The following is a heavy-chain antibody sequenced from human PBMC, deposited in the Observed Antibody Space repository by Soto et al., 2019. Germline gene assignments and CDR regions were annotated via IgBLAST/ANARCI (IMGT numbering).Heavy chain of an antibody. Sequence: NPSETLSLTCAVYGGSFSGYYWSLIRQPPGKGLEWIGEINHSGSTNYNPSLKSRVTISVDTSKNQFSLKLSSVTAADTAVYYCAREESYYGMDVWGQGTTVIVSS. CDR2: INHSGST. CDR1: GGSFSGYY. CDR3: AREESYYGMDV. V-gene: IGHV4-34*01. J-gene: IGHJ6*02.